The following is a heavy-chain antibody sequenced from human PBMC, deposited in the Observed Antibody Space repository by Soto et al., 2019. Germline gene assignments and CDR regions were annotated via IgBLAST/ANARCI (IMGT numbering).Heavy chain of an antibody. V-gene: IGHV3-30*18. CDR1: GFTFSSYG. J-gene: IGHJ4*02. CDR3: AKARSEMDY. Sequence: LRLSCAASGFTFSSYGMHWVRQAPGKGLEWVAVISYDGSNKYYADSVKGRFTISRDNSKNTLYLQMNSLRAEDTAVYYCAKARSEMDYWGQGTLVTVSS. CDR2: ISYDGSNK.